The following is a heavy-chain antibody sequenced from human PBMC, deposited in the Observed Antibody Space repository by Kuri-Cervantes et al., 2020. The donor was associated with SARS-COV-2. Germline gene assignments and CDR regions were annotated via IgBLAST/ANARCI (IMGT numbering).Heavy chain of an antibody. V-gene: IGHV4-34*01. CDR3: ARAVKRFDY. J-gene: IGHJ4*02. D-gene: IGHD2/OR15-2a*01. CDR2: INHSGST. CDR1: GGSFSGYY. Sequence: SETLSLTCAVYGGSFSGYYWSWIRQPPGKGLEWIGEINHSGSTNYNPSLKSRVTISVDTSKSQFSLKLSSVTAADTAVYYCARAVKRFDYWGQGTLVTVFS.